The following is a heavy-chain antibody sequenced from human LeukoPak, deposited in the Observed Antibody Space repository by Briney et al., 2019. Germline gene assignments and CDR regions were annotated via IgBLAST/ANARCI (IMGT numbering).Heavy chain of an antibody. D-gene: IGHD4-17*01. V-gene: IGHV4-59*11. CDR2: IYYSGST. Sequence: SETLSLTCSVSGGSISSHYWSWIWKPPGKGLEWIGYIYYSGSTKYNPSLKSRVTISVDTSMNQFSLKLSFVIAAASVLYYCARGGTTVPPGLLWLDPWGQGTLVTVSS. J-gene: IGHJ5*02. CDR1: GGSISSHY. CDR3: ARGGTTVPPGLLWLDP.